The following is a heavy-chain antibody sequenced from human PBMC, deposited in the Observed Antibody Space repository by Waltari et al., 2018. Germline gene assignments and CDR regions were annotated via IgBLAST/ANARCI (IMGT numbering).Heavy chain of an antibody. V-gene: IGHV3-20*04. J-gene: IGHJ1*01. CDR3: ARSNGSVHHDS. CDR2: INWKGGAT. Sequence: EVQLVESGGGLIRPGGFLRLPCVATGFKLDDWGLTWVRQGPGKSLEWGAVINWKGGATDDGDHVKGRFTISRDNDKNSVYLRMKSLRVEDSAIYYCARSNGSVHHDSWGQGTLVTVSS. D-gene: IGHD2-8*01. CDR1: GFKLDDWG.